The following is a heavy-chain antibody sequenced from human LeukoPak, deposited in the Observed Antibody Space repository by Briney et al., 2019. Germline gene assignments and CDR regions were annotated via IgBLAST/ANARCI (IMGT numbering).Heavy chain of an antibody. Sequence: SETLSLTCTVSGGSISSGSYYWSWIRQPAGKGLEWIGRIYTSGSTNYNPSLKSRVTISVDTSKNQFSLKLSSVTAADTAVYYCARTAAKAPDAFDIWGQGTMVTVSS. CDR1: GGSISSGSYY. V-gene: IGHV4-61*02. D-gene: IGHD6-13*01. J-gene: IGHJ3*02. CDR3: ARTAAKAPDAFDI. CDR2: IYTSGST.